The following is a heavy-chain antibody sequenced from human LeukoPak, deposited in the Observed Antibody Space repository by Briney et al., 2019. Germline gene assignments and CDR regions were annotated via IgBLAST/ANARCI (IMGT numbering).Heavy chain of an antibody. CDR3: AASSPQKWKTHEY. V-gene: IGHV1-24*01. CDR1: GHTLIALS. D-gene: IGHD1-1*01. J-gene: IGHJ4*02. CDR2: FRPEGGET. Sequence: GASVKVSCTVSGHTLIALSMHWVRQAPGKGVEWLGGFRPEGGETIYAQQFQGRVTITEDTSTDTAYMELNSLRSEDTAVYYCAASSPQKWKTHEYWGQGTLVTVSS.